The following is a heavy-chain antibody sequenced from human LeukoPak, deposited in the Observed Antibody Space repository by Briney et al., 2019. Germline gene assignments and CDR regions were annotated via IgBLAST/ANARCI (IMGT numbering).Heavy chain of an antibody. D-gene: IGHD1-20*01. Sequence: GGSLRLSCAVSGLTVNNNYMTWVRLAPGKGLEWVSYISSSGSTIYYADSVKGRFTISRDNAKNSLYLQMNSLRAEDTAVYYCAKKQRNWNDLSLDYWGQGTLVTVSS. CDR3: AKKQRNWNDLSLDY. J-gene: IGHJ4*02. V-gene: IGHV3-11*04. CDR2: ISSSGSTI. CDR1: GLTVNNNY.